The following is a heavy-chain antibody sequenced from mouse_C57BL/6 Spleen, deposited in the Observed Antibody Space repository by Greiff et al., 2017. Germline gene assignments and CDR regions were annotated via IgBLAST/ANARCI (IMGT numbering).Heavy chain of an antibody. CDR2: IYPGDGDT. CDR1: GYAFSSSW. Sequence: VKLQQSGPELVKPGASVKISCKASGYAFSSSWMNWVKQRPGKGLEWIGRIYPGDGDTNYNGKFKGKATLTADKSSSTAYMQLSSLTSEDSAVYFCARERYRYAMDYWGQGTSVTVSS. D-gene: IGHD2-14*01. J-gene: IGHJ4*01. CDR3: ARERYRYAMDY. V-gene: IGHV1-82*01.